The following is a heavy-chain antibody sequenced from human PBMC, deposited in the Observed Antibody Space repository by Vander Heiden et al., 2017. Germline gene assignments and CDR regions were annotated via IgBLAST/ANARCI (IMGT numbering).Heavy chain of an antibody. CDR3: ARVPRTSSEGGDF. J-gene: IGHJ4*02. V-gene: IGHV3-48*01. D-gene: IGHD2-2*01. Sequence: DSVRGRFTISRDNGKNSLYLQMNSLRAEDTDIEYCARVPRTSSEGGDFWGQGTLVTVSS.